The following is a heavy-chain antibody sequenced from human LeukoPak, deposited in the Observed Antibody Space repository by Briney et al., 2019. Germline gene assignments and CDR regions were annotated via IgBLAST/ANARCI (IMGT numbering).Heavy chain of an antibody. Sequence: GASVKVSCKASGYTFTGYYLHWVRQAPGQGLEWMGWINPSGGSTSYAQKFQGRVTMTRDMSTSTVYMELSSLRSEDTAVYYCARGIAAAAIPFFDYWGQGTLVTVSS. J-gene: IGHJ4*02. CDR2: INPSGGST. V-gene: IGHV1-46*01. D-gene: IGHD6-13*01. CDR1: GYTFTGYY. CDR3: ARGIAAAAIPFFDY.